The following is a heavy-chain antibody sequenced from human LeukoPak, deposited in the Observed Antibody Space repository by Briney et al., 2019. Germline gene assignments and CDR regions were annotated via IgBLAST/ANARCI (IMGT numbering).Heavy chain of an antibody. CDR3: ARLSCSSTSCFHTFHI. CDR2: VYYSGST. Sequence: PSETLSLTCTVSGGSIRSSSYSWGWIRQPPGKGLEWIGSVYYSGSTYYNPSLKSRVTISVDTSKNQFSLKLSSVTAADTAVYYCARLSCSSTSCFHTFHIWGQGTMVTVSS. J-gene: IGHJ3*02. D-gene: IGHD2-2*01. CDR1: GGSIRSSSYS. V-gene: IGHV4-39*01.